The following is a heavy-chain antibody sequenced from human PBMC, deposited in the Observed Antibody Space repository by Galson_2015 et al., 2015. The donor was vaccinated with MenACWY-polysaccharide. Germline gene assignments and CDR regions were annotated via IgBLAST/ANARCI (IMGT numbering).Heavy chain of an antibody. D-gene: IGHD5-18*01. V-gene: IGHV3-30*03. CDR1: GFTFSKFS. Sequence: SLRLSCAASGFTFSKFSMHWVRQAPGKGLEWVALISYDGDRQYYVDSAKGRFTVSRDNSKNTVYLQMDSLRTEDSAIYFCARDGYSFGYYSDLWGQGTLVTVS. CDR3: ARDGYSFGYYSDL. CDR2: ISYDGDRQ. J-gene: IGHJ4*02.